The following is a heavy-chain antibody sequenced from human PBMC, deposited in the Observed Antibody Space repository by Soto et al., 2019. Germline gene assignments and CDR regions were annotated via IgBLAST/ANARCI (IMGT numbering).Heavy chain of an antibody. CDR3: ARIGLVDFWSGYYTPYYYYCMDV. Sequence: DSVKVSCKASGYTFTSYAMHWVRQAPGQRLEWMGWINAGNGNTKYSQKFQGRVTITRDTSASTAYMELSSLRSEDTAVYYCARIGLVDFWSGYYTPYYYYCMDVWGQGTTVTVSS. D-gene: IGHD3-3*01. CDR2: INAGNGNT. V-gene: IGHV1-3*01. J-gene: IGHJ6*02. CDR1: GYTFTSYA.